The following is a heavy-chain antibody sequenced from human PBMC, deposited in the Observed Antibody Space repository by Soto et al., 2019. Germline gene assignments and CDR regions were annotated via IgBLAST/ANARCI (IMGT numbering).Heavy chain of an antibody. Sequence: QVQLVESGGGVVQPGGSLRLSCSASGFTFSRYAMHWVRQAPGEGLDWVAVVSFDGSNEYYAESVRGRFTISRDTSKNTLYLQMNSLRPEDTAVYFCPRPRMTTTTRYHGMDVWGRGTTVTVSS. V-gene: IGHV3-30-3*01. CDR3: PRPRMTTTTRYHGMDV. CDR2: VSFDGSNE. J-gene: IGHJ6*02. CDR1: GFTFSRYA. D-gene: IGHD4-17*01.